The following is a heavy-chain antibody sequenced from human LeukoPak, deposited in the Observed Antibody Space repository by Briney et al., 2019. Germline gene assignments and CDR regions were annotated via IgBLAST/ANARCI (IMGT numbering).Heavy chain of an antibody. D-gene: IGHD2-2*01. CDR1: GGSFSDYF. CDR3: ARLDGGQLGHCSSTSCNGAFDI. J-gene: IGHJ3*02. V-gene: IGHV4-34*01. Sequence: PSETMSLTCAVYGGSFSDYFWSWIRQPPGKGLEWIGEINPSGSTNYSPSLKSRVTISVDTSKNQFSLMLSSVTAADTAMYYCARLDGGQLGHCSSTSCNGAFDIWGQGAMVTVSS. CDR2: INPSGST.